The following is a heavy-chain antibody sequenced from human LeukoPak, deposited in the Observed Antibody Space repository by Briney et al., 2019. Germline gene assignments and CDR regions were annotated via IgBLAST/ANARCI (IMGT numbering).Heavy chain of an antibody. CDR1: GGSISSGGYS. J-gene: IGHJ5*02. V-gene: IGHV4-30-2*01. CDR2: IYHSGST. D-gene: IGHD6-13*01. CDR3: AGAYSSSWYFESGWFDP. Sequence: SQTLSLTCAVSGGSISSGGYSWSWIRQPPGKGLEWIGYIYHSGSTYYNPSLKSRVTISVDRSKNQFSLKLSSVTAADTAVYYCAGAYSSSWYFESGWFDPWGQGTLVTVSS.